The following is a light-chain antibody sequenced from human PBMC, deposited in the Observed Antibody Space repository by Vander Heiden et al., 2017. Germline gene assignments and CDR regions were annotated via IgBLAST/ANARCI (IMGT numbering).Light chain of an antibody. CDR3: QQYYSYPIT. J-gene: IGKJ4*01. V-gene: IGKV1-8*01. CDR2: AAS. CDR1: QGISSY. Sequence: AIRITQSPSSLSASTGDRVTIPCRASQGISSYLAWYQQKPGKAPKLLLYAASTLQSGVPSRFSGSGSGTDFTLTISGLQSEDLATYYCQQYYSYPITFGGGTKVEIK.